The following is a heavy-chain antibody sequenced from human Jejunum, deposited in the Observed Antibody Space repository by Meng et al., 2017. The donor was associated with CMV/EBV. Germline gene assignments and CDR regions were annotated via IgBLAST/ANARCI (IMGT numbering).Heavy chain of an antibody. CDR1: GYTFNSYD. V-gene: IGHV1-8*01. CDR3: ATGVADFEY. Sequence: QVQLVQSGAEVKKPGASVKVSCKASGYTFNSYDINWVRQGTGQGLEWMGWMNPNRGTTGYAQKFQGRVTMTRNISKSTAYMDLSSLRSEDTAVYYCATGVADFEYWGQGTLVTVSS. D-gene: IGHD6-19*01. CDR2: MNPNRGTT. J-gene: IGHJ4*02.